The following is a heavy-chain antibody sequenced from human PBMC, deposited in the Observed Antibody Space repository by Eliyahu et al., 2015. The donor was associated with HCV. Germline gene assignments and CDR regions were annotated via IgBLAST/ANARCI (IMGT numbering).Heavy chain of an antibody. Sequence: QLQLQESGPGLVKPSETLSLTCTVSGGSISSSSYYWGWIRQPPGKGLEWIGSIYYSGSTYYNPSLKSRVTISVDTSKNQFSLKLSSVTAADTAVYYCARQLVYYYDSSGYLGGGFDPWGQGTLVTVSS. CDR1: GGSISSSSYY. CDR2: IYYSGST. CDR3: ARQLVYYYDSSGYLGGGFDP. D-gene: IGHD3-22*01. V-gene: IGHV4-39*01. J-gene: IGHJ5*02.